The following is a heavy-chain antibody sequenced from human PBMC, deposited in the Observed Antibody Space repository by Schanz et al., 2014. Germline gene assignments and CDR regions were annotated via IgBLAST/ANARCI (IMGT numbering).Heavy chain of an antibody. D-gene: IGHD2-15*01. J-gene: IGHJ4*02. V-gene: IGHV3-30-3*01. Sequence: GQLAESGGGLVQPGGSLRLSCAVSGFTVSSNHMSWVRQAPGKGLEWVAVISYDGSNKYYADSVKGRFTISRDNSKNTLYLQMNTLRAEDTAVYYCARDRGYCSGGSCLTFDCWGQGTLVTVSS. CDR1: GFTVSSNH. CDR3: ARDRGYCSGGSCLTFDC. CDR2: ISYDGSNK.